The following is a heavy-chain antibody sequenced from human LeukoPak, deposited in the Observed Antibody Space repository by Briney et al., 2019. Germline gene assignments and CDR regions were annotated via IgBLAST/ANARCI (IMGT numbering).Heavy chain of an antibody. Sequence: GGSLRLSCAASGFTFSSYAMHWVRQAPGKGLEWVAVISYDGSNKYYADSVKGRFTISRDNSKNTLYLQMNSLRAEDTAVYYCASLTPPDYWGQGTLVTVSS. V-gene: IGHV3-30-3*01. J-gene: IGHJ4*02. CDR1: GFTFSSYA. CDR3: ASLTPPDY. D-gene: IGHD4-23*01. CDR2: ISYDGSNK.